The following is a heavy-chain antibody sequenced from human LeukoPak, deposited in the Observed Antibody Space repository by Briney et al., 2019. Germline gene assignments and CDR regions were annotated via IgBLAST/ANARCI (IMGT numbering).Heavy chain of an antibody. CDR3: ARDGNDILTGYSPDAFDI. Sequence: GGSLRLSCAAYGFTFSSYSMNWDRQAPGKGLEWVSSISSSSSYIYYADSVKGRFTISRDNAKNSLYLQMNSLRAEDTAVYYCARDGNDILTGYSPDAFDIWGQGTMVTVSS. CDR1: GFTFSSYS. CDR2: ISSSSSYI. V-gene: IGHV3-21*01. D-gene: IGHD3-9*01. J-gene: IGHJ3*02.